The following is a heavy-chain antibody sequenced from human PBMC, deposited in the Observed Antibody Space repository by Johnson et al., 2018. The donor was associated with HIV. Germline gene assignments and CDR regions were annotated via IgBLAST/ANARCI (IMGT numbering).Heavy chain of an antibody. CDR3: AKDGSGDVRGAFDI. CDR1: GLTFSSYG. V-gene: IGHV3-30*02. CDR2: IRYDGSNK. Sequence: QMLLVESGGGVVQPGRSLRLSCAASGLTFSSYGMHWVRQAPGKGLEWVAFIRYDGSNKYYADSVKGRFTISRDNSKNSLYLQMNSLRTEDTALYYCAKDGSGDVRGAFDIWGQGTMVTVSS. D-gene: IGHD3-10*02. J-gene: IGHJ3*02.